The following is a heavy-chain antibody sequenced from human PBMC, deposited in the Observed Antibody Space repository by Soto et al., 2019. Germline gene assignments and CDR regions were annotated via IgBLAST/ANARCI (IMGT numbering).Heavy chain of an antibody. Sequence: SETLSLTCTVSGGSVSSGSYYWSWIRQPPGKGLEWIGYIYYSGSTNYNPSLKSRVTISVDTPKNQFSLKLSSVTAADTAVYYCASALYCSGGSCSFDPWGQGTLVTVSS. J-gene: IGHJ5*02. V-gene: IGHV4-61*01. CDR2: IYYSGST. CDR3: ASALYCSGGSCSFDP. D-gene: IGHD2-15*01. CDR1: GGSVSSGSYY.